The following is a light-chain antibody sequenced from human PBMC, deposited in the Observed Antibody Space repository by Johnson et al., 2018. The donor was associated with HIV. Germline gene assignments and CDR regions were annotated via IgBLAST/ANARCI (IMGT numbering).Light chain of an antibody. CDR3: GAWDSGLTAHFV. V-gene: IGLV1-51*02. CDR2: ENK. J-gene: IGLJ1*01. Sequence: QPVLTQPPSVSAAPGQRVTISCSGNNSNIGYNSVSWYQQVPGTAPKLLIYENKKRPSGIADHFSASKSGTSATLDITGLQPGDVADYYCGAWDSGLTAHFVFGSGTTITVL. CDR1: NSNIGYNS.